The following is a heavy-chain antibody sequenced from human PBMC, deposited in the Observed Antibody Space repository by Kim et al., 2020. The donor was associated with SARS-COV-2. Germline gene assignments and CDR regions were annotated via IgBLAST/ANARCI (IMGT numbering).Heavy chain of an antibody. CDR2: IRSKAYGGTT. CDR1: GFTFGDYA. J-gene: IGHJ6*02. V-gene: IGHV3-49*03. CDR3: TRVGYYYGMDV. Sequence: GGSLRLSCTASGFTFGDYAMSWFRQAPGKGLEWVGFIRSKAYGGTTEYAESVKGRFTISRDDSKSIAYLQMNSLKTEDTAVYYCTRVGYYYGMDVWGQGTTVTVSS.